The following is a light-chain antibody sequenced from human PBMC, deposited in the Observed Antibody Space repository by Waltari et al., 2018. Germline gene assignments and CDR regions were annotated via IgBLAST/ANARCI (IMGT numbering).Light chain of an antibody. CDR1: RGIDVATFK. J-gene: IGLJ2*01. CDR2: CRSDSTE. V-gene: IGLV5-45*01. Sequence: QAVLTQPASLSASPGASVSLTCTFRRGIDVATFKIYWYQQRPGSPPRFLLKCRSDSTEQRGSGVPSRFSVSKDSSANAALLLISGLQSEDEADYYCMILYNDAVVFGGGTKLTVL. CDR3: MILYNDAVV.